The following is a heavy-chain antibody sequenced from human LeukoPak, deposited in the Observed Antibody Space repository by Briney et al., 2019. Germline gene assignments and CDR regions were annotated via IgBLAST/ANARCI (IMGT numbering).Heavy chain of an antibody. D-gene: IGHD7-27*01. CDR2: INSDGSST. CDR3: ARGPSGWGSLDS. J-gene: IGHJ4*02. Sequence: GGSLRLSCAASGFTFSSYWMHWVRQAPGKGPVWVSRINSDGSSTNYADSVKGRFTISRDNAKNTLYLQVKSLRAEDTAVYYCARGPSGWGSLDSWGQGTLVTVSS. V-gene: IGHV3-74*01. CDR1: GFTFSSYW.